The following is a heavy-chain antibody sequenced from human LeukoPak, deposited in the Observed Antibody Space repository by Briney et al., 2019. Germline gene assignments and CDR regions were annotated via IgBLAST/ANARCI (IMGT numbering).Heavy chain of an antibody. CDR2: IKQDGSEK. V-gene: IGHV3-7*01. D-gene: IGHD4-17*01. J-gene: IGHJ4*02. Sequence: GGSLRLSCVASGFTFGSYWMTWVRQAPGKGLEWVANIKQDGSEKYYVDSVKGRFTISRDNAKNSLYLQMNSLRAEDTAVYYCASSRYGDFGDYWGQGTLVTVSS. CDR1: GFTFGSYW. CDR3: ASSRYGDFGDY.